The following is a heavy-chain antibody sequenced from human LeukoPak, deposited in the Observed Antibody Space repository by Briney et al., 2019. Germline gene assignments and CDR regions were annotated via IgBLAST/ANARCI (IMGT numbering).Heavy chain of an antibody. CDR1: GGSFSGYY. V-gene: IGHV4-34*01. J-gene: IGHJ3*02. D-gene: IGHD1-26*01. CDR3: ASSPIGRVSDI. CDR2: INHSGST. Sequence: SETLSLTCAVYGGSFSGYYWSWIRQPPGKGLEWIGEINHSGSTNYNPSLKSRVTISVDTSKNQFSLKLSSVTAADTAVYYCASSPIGRVSDIWGQGTMVTVSS.